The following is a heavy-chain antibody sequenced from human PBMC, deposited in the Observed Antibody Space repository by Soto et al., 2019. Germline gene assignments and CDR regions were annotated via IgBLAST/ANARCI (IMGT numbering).Heavy chain of an antibody. CDR3: ARILFGRSVAGGYFYMDV. J-gene: IGHJ6*03. Sequence: HVTLKESGPVLVKPTETLTLTCTVSGFSLSNGKVGVSWIRQPPGKALEWLAHIFSNDEKSYRTSLKSRRTSSEDTSKSQVVLTMINVDPVDTATYYCARILFGRSVAGGYFYMDVWGTGTTVTVSS. CDR2: IFSNDEK. V-gene: IGHV2-26*01. D-gene: IGHD6-19*01. CDR1: GFSLSNGKVG.